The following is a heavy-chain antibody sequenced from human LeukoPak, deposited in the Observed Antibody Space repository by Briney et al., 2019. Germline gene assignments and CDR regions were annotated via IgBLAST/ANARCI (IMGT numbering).Heavy chain of an antibody. J-gene: IGHJ4*02. CDR2: INQDGSQK. CDR1: GFTFNSYW. CDR3: ARDCGGAVAGPRFDC. Sequence: GGSLRLSCAASGFTFNSYWMSWVRQAPGKGLEWVANINQDGSQKYYVDSVKGQFTISRDNAKNSLYLQMNSLRAEDTAVYYCARDCGGAVAGPRFDCWGQGTLVTVSS. V-gene: IGHV3-7*03. D-gene: IGHD6-19*01.